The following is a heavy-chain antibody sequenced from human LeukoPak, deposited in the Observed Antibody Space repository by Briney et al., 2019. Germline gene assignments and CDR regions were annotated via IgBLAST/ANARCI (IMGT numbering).Heavy chain of an antibody. V-gene: IGHV3-7*01. CDR3: ARDPVQDFDY. J-gene: IGHJ4*02. Sequence: GGSLRLSCAASGFTFSSYWMSWVCQAPGKGLEWVANIKKDGSEKQYVDSVKGRFTISRDNAKNSLYLQMNSLRVEDTAVYYCARDPVQDFDYWGQGTLVTVSS. CDR2: IKKDGSEK. CDR1: GFTFSSYW.